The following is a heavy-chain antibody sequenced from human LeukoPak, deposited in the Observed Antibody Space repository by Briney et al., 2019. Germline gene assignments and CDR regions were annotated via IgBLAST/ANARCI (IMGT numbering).Heavy chain of an antibody. Sequence: SETLSLTCTVSGGSISSYYWGWIRQPPGKGLEWIGYIYYSGSTNYNPSLKSRVTISVDTSKNQFSLKLSSVTAADTAVYYCARQEVVTAVDAFDIWGQGTMVTVSS. D-gene: IGHD2-21*02. V-gene: IGHV4-59*08. J-gene: IGHJ3*02. CDR1: GGSISSYY. CDR3: ARQEVVTAVDAFDI. CDR2: IYYSGST.